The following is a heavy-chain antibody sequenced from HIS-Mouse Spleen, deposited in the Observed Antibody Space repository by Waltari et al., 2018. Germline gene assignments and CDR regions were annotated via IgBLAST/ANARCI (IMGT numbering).Heavy chain of an antibody. CDR2: IYYSGSN. J-gene: IGHJ2*01. CDR3: AREIPYSSSWYDWYFDL. V-gene: IGHV4-39*07. D-gene: IGHD6-13*01. Sequence: QLQLQESGPGLVKPSETLSLTCTVSGGSISSSSYYWGWIRQPPGKGVEWIGSIYYSGSNYHTPSLKSRVTISVETSKNQFSLKLSSVTAADTAVYYCAREIPYSSSWYDWYFDLWGRGTLVTVSS. CDR1: GGSISSSSYY.